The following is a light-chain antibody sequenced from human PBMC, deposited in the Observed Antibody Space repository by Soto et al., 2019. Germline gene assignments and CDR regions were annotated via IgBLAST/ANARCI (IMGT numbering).Light chain of an antibody. CDR1: QSVSSSY. V-gene: IGKV3-20*01. CDR3: QQYGSSPPLT. Sequence: EIVLTQSPATLSLSPGERATLSCRASQSVSSSYLAWYQQKPGQAPRLLIYGASSRATGIPDRFSGSGSGTDFTLTISRLETEDFAVYYCQQYGSSPPLTFGGGTKVDIK. J-gene: IGKJ4*01. CDR2: GAS.